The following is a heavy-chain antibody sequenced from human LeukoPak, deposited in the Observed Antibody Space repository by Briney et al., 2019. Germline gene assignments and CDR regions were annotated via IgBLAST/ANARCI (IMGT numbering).Heavy chain of an antibody. Sequence: QSGGSLRLSCAVSGFNFISYSMNWVRQAPGKGLEWISYISSSSTMYYADSVKGRFTISRDNAKNSLYLQMNSLRVEDTAVYYCARDNWVETPGLFDPWGQGTQVTLSS. J-gene: IGHJ5*02. CDR1: GFNFISYS. D-gene: IGHD2-21*02. V-gene: IGHV3-48*04. CDR2: ISSSSTM. CDR3: ARDNWVETPGLFDP.